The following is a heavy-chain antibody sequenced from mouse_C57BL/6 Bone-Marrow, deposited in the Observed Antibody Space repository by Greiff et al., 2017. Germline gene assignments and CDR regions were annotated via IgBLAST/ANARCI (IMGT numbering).Heavy chain of an antibody. J-gene: IGHJ4*01. D-gene: IGHD1-1*01. CDR1: GYSITSGYY. CDR3: AGYYGSSPYYAMDY. CDR2: ISYDGSN. V-gene: IGHV3-6*01. Sequence: ESGPGLVKPSQSLSLTCSVTGYSITSGYYWNWIRQFPGNKLEWMGYISYDGSNNYNPSLKKRISITRDPSKNQFFLKLNSVTTEDTATYYCAGYYGSSPYYAMDYWGQGTSVTVSS.